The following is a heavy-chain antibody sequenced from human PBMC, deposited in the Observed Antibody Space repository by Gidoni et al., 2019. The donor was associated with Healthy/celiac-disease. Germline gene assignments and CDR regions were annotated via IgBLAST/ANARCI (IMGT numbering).Heavy chain of an antibody. J-gene: IGHJ5*02. CDR1: GYSISSGYY. D-gene: IGHD5-12*01. CDR2: IYHSGST. CDR3: ARDSSYSGYEGWFDP. Sequence: QVQLQESGPGLVKPSETLSLTCTVSGYSISSGYYWGWIRQPPGKGLEWIGSIYHSGSTYYNPSLKSRVTISVETSKNQFSLKLSSVTAADTAVYYCARDSSYSGYEGWFDPWGQGTLVTVSS. V-gene: IGHV4-38-2*02.